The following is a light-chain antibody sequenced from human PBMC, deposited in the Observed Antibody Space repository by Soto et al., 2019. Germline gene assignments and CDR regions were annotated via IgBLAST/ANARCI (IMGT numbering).Light chain of an antibody. CDR3: QQYECWHS. J-gene: IGKJ4*01. CDR1: QSVGRS. CDR2: RAS. Sequence: EIVMTQSPATLSVSPGERATLSSRSSQSVGRSLAWYQQKSGQAPRLLIVRASTRATGVPDRFSGSGSGTEFNLTISSLQSEDCAVYYCQQYECWHSFGGGTKVETK. V-gene: IGKV3-15*01.